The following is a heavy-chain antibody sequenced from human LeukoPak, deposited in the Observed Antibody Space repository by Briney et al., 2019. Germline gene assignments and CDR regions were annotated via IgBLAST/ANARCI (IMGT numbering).Heavy chain of an antibody. V-gene: IGHV3-74*01. Sequence: PGGSLRLSCAASGFTFSSYWMHWVGQAPGKGLVWVARINSDGSSTSYADSVKGRFTISRDNAKNTLYLQMNSLRAEDTAVYYCARGPYYGSGQEFDPXGQXXXXXXXS. CDR1: GFTFSSYW. CDR2: INSDGSST. CDR3: ARGPYYGSGQEFDP. J-gene: IGHJ5*02. D-gene: IGHD3-10*01.